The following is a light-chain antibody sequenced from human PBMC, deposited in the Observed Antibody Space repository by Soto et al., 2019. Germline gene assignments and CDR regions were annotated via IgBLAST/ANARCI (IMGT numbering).Light chain of an antibody. V-gene: IGKV3-20*01. CDR2: GAS. CDR3: QQYGSSPRLT. CDR1: QSVSSSY. J-gene: IGKJ4*01. Sequence: EIVLTQSPGTLSLSPGERATLSCRASQSVSSSYLAWYQQKPGQAPRLLIYGASSRATGIPDRFSGSGSGTDLTLPSSRLEPEDFAVYYCQQYGSSPRLTFGGGTKVEIK.